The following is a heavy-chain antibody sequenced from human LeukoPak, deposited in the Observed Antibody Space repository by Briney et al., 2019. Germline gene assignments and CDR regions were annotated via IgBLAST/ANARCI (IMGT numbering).Heavy chain of an antibody. Sequence: ASVKVSCKASGYIFFNYGISWVRQAPGQGLEWMGWTSPNNGNTDFAQNFQDRVTMTTDTSTNTVYMELRSLRSDDTAVYYCARGLPVVSRSWHPFDPWGQGTLVTVSS. J-gene: IGHJ5*02. V-gene: IGHV1-18*01. CDR3: ARGLPVVSRSWHPFDP. D-gene: IGHD6-13*01. CDR2: TSPNNGNT. CDR1: GYIFFNYG.